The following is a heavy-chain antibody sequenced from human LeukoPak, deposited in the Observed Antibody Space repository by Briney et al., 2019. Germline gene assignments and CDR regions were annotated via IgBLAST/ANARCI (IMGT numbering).Heavy chain of an antibody. V-gene: IGHV4-59*12. CDR3: ARDGVVTMELDY. J-gene: IGHJ4*02. CDR1: GGSISSYY. D-gene: IGHD3-3*01. CDR2: IYYSGST. Sequence: SETLSLTCTVSGGSISSYYWIWIRQPPGKGLEWIGYIYYSGSTNYNPSLKSRVTISVDTSKNQFSLNLKSVTAADTAMYYCARDGVVTMELDYWGQGTLVTVSS.